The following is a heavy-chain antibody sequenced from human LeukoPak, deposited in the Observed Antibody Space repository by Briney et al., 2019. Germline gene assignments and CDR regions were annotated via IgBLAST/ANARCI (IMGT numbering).Heavy chain of an antibody. CDR2: IRYDGSNK. V-gene: IGHV3-30*02. J-gene: IGHJ4*02. Sequence: GGSLRLSCAASGFTFSSYGMHWVRQAPGKGLEWVAFIRYDGSNKYYADSVKGRFTISRDNSKNTLYLQMNGLRAEDTAVYYCAKARTYGGNWYFDYWGQGTLVTVSS. CDR3: AKARTYGGNWYFDY. D-gene: IGHD4-23*01. CDR1: GFTFSSYG.